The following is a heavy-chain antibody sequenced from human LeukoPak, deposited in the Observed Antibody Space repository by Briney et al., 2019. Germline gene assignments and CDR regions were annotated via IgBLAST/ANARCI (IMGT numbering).Heavy chain of an antibody. J-gene: IGHJ4*02. D-gene: IGHD2-21*02. CDR2: ISGSGGST. CDR3: AKARPRGHIVVVTAFDY. Sequence: GGSLRFSCAASGFTFSSYAMSWVRQAPGKGLEWVSAISGSGGSTYYADSVKGRFTISRDNSKNTLYLQMNSLRAEDTAVYYCAKARPRGHIVVVTAFDYWGQGTLVTVSS. V-gene: IGHV3-23*01. CDR1: GFTFSSYA.